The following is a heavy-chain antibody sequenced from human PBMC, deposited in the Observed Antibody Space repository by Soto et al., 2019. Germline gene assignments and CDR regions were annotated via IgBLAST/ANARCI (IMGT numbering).Heavy chain of an antibody. J-gene: IGHJ6*02. CDR1: GVSISSYY. CDR3: ARGGVGRARDIQSRRRTYYYYGMDV. CDR2: INHSGST. Sequence: SETLSLTCSVSGVSISSYYWSWIRQPPGKGLEWIGEINHSGSTNYNPSLKSRVTISVDTSKNQFSLKLSSVTAADTAVYYCARGGVGRARDIQSRRRTYYYYGMDVWGQGTTVTVSS. V-gene: IGHV4-34*01. D-gene: IGHD2-15*01.